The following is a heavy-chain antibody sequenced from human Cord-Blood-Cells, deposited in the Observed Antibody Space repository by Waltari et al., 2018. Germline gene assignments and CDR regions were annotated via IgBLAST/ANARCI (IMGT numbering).Heavy chain of an antibody. V-gene: IGHV1-8*01. D-gene: IGHD3-22*01. CDR1: GYTFTSYD. Sequence: QVQLVQSGAEVKKPGASVKVSCKASGYTFTSYDINWVRQATGQGLEWMGWMNPNRGNTAYAQKFQGRVTMTRNSSISTAYMELSSLRSDDTAVYYCARVAASPSSGYYWYFDLWGRGTLVTVSS. CDR3: ARVAASPSSGYYWYFDL. CDR2: MNPNRGNT. J-gene: IGHJ2*01.